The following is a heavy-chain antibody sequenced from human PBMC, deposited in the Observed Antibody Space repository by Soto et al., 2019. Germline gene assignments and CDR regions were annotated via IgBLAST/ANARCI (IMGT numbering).Heavy chain of an antibody. J-gene: IGHJ4*02. CDR3: ARDYEEGWGYFDY. CDR1: DGSISTYDW. CDR2: MFHSGGA. V-gene: IGHV4-4*02. Sequence: SETLSLTCVVSDGSISTYDWWTWVRQPPGKGLEWIGKMFHSGGADYSPSLKSRVTISADSSKNHFSLRAEDTAVYYCARDYEEGWGYFDYWGQGTLVTVSS. D-gene: IGHD5-12*01.